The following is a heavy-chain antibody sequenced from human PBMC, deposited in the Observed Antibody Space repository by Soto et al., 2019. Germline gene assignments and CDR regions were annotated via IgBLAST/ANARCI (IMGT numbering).Heavy chain of an antibody. Sequence: QVQLQESGPGLVKPSETLSLTCTVSGGSISSYYWSWIRQPPGKGLEWIGYIYYSGSTNYNPSLKSRVTISVDTSKNQFSLKLSSVTAADTAVYYCARVALWFGEGPANWFDPWGQGTLVTVSS. CDR1: GGSISSYY. CDR2: IYYSGST. J-gene: IGHJ5*02. V-gene: IGHV4-59*01. CDR3: ARVALWFGEGPANWFDP. D-gene: IGHD3-10*01.